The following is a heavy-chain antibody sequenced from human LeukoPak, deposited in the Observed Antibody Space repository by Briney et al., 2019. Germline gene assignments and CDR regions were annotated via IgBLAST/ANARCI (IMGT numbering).Heavy chain of an antibody. CDR3: ARERVAIFGVAGAAFDY. CDR1: GYTFTGYY. D-gene: IGHD3-3*01. V-gene: IGHV1-2*02. J-gene: IGHJ4*02. CDR2: INPNRGGT. Sequence: ASVKVSCKASGYTFTGYYMHWVRQAPGQGLEWMGWINPNRGGTNYAQKFQGRVTMTRDTSISTAYMELSRLRSDDTAVYYCARERVAIFGVAGAAFDYWGQGTLVTVSS.